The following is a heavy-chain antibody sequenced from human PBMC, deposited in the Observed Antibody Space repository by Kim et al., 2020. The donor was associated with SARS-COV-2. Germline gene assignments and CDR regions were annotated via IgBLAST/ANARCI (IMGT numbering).Heavy chain of an antibody. J-gene: IGHJ4*02. V-gene: IGHV3-11*06. Sequence: KGRFTISRDNAKNSLYLQMNSLRAEDTAVYYCARDLPYGSGSARPYYFDYWGQGTLVTVSS. CDR3: ARDLPYGSGSARPYYFDY. D-gene: IGHD3-10*01.